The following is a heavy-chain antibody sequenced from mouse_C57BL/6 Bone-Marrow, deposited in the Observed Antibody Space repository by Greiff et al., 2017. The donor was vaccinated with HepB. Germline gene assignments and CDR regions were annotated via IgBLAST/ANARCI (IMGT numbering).Heavy chain of an antibody. CDR2: IDPENGDT. V-gene: IGHV14-4*01. J-gene: IGHJ3*01. CDR3: TTWGEGFAY. CDR1: GFNIKDDY. Sequence: VQLQQSGAELVRPGASVKLSCTASGFNIKDDYMHWVKQRPEQGLEWIGWIDPENGDTEDASKFQGKATITVDTSSNTAYLQLSSLTSEDTAVYYCTTWGEGFAYWGQGTLVTVSA.